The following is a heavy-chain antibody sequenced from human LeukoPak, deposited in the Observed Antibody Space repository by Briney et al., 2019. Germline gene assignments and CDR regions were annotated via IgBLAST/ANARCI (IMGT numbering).Heavy chain of an antibody. D-gene: IGHD1-1*01. CDR1: GYTFTTYW. CDR3: ARLDTTGTTAALFDI. Sequence: GESLKIPCKGSGYTFTTYWIAWVRQMPGKGLEWMGIIYPGDSDTRYSPSFQGQVTISADKSITTAYLQWSSLKASDTAMYYCARLDTTGTTAALFDIWGQGTMVTVSS. CDR2: IYPGDSDT. J-gene: IGHJ3*02. V-gene: IGHV5-51*01.